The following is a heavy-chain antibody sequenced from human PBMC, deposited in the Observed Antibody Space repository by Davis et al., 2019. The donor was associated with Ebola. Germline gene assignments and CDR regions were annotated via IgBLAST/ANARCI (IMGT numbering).Heavy chain of an antibody. CDR2: INHSGST. CDR1: GGSFSGYY. D-gene: IGHD6-6*01. V-gene: IGHV4-34*01. CDR3: ARGTIPPYSSSSNYYYYGMDV. J-gene: IGHJ6*02. Sequence: PGGSLRLSCAVYGGSFSGYYWSWIRQPPGKGLEWIGEINHSGSTNYNPSLKSRVTISVDTSKNQFSLKLSSVTAADTAVYYCARGTIPPYSSSSNYYYYGMDVWGQGTTVTVSS.